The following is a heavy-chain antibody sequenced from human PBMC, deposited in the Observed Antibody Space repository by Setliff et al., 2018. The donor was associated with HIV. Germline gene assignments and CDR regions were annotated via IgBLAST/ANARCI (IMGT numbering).Heavy chain of an antibody. Sequence: GESLKISCAASGFSFRSYAVSWVRQAPGKGLEWVSVISGSGDITYYRESVKGRFTVSRDNSNNTVYLQMNSLRAEDTAMYYCASAGAWQRNALDIWGQGTMVTVSS. CDR1: GFSFRSYA. V-gene: IGHV3-23*01. D-gene: IGHD5-12*01. CDR3: ASAGAWQRNALDI. J-gene: IGHJ3*02. CDR2: ISGSGDIT.